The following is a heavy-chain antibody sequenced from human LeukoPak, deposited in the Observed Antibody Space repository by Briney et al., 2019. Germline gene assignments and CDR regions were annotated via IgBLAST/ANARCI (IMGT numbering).Heavy chain of an antibody. CDR1: GFTFSSYA. J-gene: IGHJ4*02. D-gene: IGHD6-13*01. V-gene: IGHV3-23*01. Sequence: GGSLRLSCAASGFTFSSYAMSWVRQAPGKGLEWVSDISGSGGSTYYAGSVKGRFTISRDNSKNTLYLQMNRLRAEDTAVYYCAKRGLAAALFRWGQGTLVTVSS. CDR2: ISGSGGST. CDR3: AKRGLAAALFR.